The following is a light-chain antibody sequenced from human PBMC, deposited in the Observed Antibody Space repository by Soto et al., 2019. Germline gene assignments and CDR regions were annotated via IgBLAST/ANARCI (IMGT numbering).Light chain of an antibody. CDR2: RAS. Sequence: EIGMTQSPATLSVSPGDTATRSCRASQSLGGNLAWYQQKPGQAPRLLIFRASSRATGVPARFSASGSGTQFTLTISSLQSEDSALYYCQQYNEWPWTFGQGTKVDI. CDR1: QSLGGN. J-gene: IGKJ1*01. V-gene: IGKV3-15*01. CDR3: QQYNEWPWT.